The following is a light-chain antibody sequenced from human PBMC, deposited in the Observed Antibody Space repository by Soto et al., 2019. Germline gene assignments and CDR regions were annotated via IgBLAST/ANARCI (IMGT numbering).Light chain of an antibody. CDR3: QVRTNWSIA. CDR1: QSVSNNY. CDR2: DAS. J-gene: IGKJ5*01. V-gene: IGKV3-11*01. Sequence: EIVMTQSPPTLSVSPGERATLSCRASQSVSNNYLGWYQQKPGQAPRLLIYDASNRATGIPARFSGTGSGTDFTLNINNLEPEGFAVYYCQVRTNWSIAFGRGTRLEIK.